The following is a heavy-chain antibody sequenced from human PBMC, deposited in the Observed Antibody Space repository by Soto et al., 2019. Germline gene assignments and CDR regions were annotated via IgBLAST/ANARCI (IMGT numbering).Heavy chain of an antibody. J-gene: IGHJ4*02. V-gene: IGHV4-59*01. D-gene: IGHD5-18*01. CDR1: GGSISSYY. CDR2: IYYSGST. Sequence: LSLTCTVSGGSISSYYWSWIRQPPGKGLEWIGYIYYSGSTNYNPSLKSRVTISVDTSKNQFSLKLSSVTAADTAVYYCARGIRGYSYGFSYWGQGTLVTVSS. CDR3: ARGIRGYSYGFSY.